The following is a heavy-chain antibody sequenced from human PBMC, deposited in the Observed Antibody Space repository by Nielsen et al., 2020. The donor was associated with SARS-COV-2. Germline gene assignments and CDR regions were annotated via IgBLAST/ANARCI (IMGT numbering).Heavy chain of an antibody. CDR1: GFTFSSYW. CDR3: ARNGRTAFYYGMDV. V-gene: IGHV3-33*08. CDR2: IWYDGSNK. D-gene: IGHD2-8*01. J-gene: IGHJ6*02. Sequence: GESLKISCAASGFTFSSYWMSWVRQAPGKGLEWVAVIWYDGSNKYYADSVKGRFTISRDNSKNTLYLQMNSLRAEDTAVYYCARNGRTAFYYGMDVWGQGTTVTVSS.